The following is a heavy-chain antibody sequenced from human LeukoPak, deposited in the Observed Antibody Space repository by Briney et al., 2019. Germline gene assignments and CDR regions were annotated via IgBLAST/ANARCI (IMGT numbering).Heavy chain of an antibody. Sequence: PGGSLRLSCAASGFTFSNYGMTWVRQAPGKGLEWVANIIQDGSEKYYVDSVKGRFTISRDNAKNSLYLQMNSLRAEDMAVYYCARGHVWFDPWGQGTLVTVSS. CDR1: GFTFSNYG. J-gene: IGHJ5*02. CDR3: ARGHVWFDP. V-gene: IGHV3-7*05. CDR2: IIQDGSEK.